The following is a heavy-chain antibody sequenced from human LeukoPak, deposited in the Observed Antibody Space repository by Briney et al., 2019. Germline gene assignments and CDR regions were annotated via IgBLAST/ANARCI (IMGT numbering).Heavy chain of an antibody. Sequence: PGRSLRLSCAASGFIFSSYGMHWVRQAPGKGLEWVAVIWYDGSNKYYADSVKGRFTISRDNSKNTLYLQMNSLRAEDTAVYYCARDPWHPAAAGTWGGDYWGQGTLVTVSS. CDR3: ARDPWHPAAAGTWGGDY. V-gene: IGHV3-33*01. J-gene: IGHJ4*02. CDR1: GFIFSSYG. D-gene: IGHD6-13*01. CDR2: IWYDGSNK.